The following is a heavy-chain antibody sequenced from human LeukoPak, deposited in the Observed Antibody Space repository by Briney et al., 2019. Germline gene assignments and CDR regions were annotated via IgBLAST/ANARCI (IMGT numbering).Heavy chain of an antibody. CDR3: ASKGYCSSTSCYDAFDI. J-gene: IGHJ3*02. CDR1: GYSFTSYW. CDR2: IYPGDSDT. Sequence: GESLQISCQGSGYSFTSYWIGWVRQMPGKGLEWMGIIYPGDSDTRYSPSFQGQVTISADKSISTAYLQWSSLKASDTAMYYCASKGYCSSTSCYDAFDIWGQGTMVTVSS. D-gene: IGHD2-2*01. V-gene: IGHV5-51*01.